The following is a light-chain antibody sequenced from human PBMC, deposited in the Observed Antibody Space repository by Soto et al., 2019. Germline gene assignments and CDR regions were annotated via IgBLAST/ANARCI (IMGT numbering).Light chain of an antibody. V-gene: IGLV2-14*01. CDR3: SSYRSSDTLEV. Sequence: QSVLTQPASVSASPGQSISISCTGTSDDIGAYDYVSWYQQHPGKAPKLILYAVSNRPSGVSTRFSGSKSGNTASLTISGVQADDEADYYRSSYRSSDTLEVFGTGTKVTVL. J-gene: IGLJ1*01. CDR1: SDDIGAYDY. CDR2: AVS.